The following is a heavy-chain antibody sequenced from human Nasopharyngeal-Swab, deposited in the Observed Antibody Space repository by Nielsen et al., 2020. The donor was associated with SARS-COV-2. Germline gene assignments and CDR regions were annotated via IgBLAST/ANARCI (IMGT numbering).Heavy chain of an antibody. D-gene: IGHD3-22*01. Sequence: GESLKISCAASGFTFSSYSMNWVRQAPGKGLEWVSSISSSSSYIYYADSVKGRFTISRDNAKNSLYLQMNSLRAEDTAVYYCARGAYYDCRGAFDIWGQGTMVTVSS. V-gene: IGHV3-21*01. J-gene: IGHJ3*02. CDR3: ARGAYYDCRGAFDI. CDR2: ISSSSSYI. CDR1: GFTFSSYS.